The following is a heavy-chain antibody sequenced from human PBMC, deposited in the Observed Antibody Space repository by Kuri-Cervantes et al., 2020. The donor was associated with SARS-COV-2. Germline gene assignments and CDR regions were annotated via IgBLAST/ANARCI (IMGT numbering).Heavy chain of an antibody. CDR1: GFTFSSYA. CDR2: ISGSGDRT. J-gene: IGHJ5*02. CDR3: VKGSSSWYDFWFDP. Sequence: GSLRLSCAASGFTFSSYAMSWVRQAPGKGLEWVSAISGSGDRTYYADSVKGRFTISRDNSQNTVYLQMNSLRGEDTAVYYCVKGSSSWYDFWFDPWGQGTLVTVSS. D-gene: IGHD6-13*01. V-gene: IGHV3-23*01.